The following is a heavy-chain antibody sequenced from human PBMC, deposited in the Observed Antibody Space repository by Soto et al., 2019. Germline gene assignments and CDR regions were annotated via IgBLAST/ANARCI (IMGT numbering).Heavy chain of an antibody. J-gene: IGHJ6*02. V-gene: IGHV4-39*01. D-gene: IGHD2-2*03. CDR2: IYYSGYT. CDR1: GGSISSSSYY. CDR3: ARLNGYCISTNCHGYYGMDV. Sequence: SETLSLTCTVSGGSISSSSYYWGWIRQPPGKGLEWIGSIYYSGYTYYNPSLKSRVTISVDTSKNEFSLRLSSVTAADTAVYYCARLNGYCISTNCHGYYGMDVWGQGTTVNVSS.